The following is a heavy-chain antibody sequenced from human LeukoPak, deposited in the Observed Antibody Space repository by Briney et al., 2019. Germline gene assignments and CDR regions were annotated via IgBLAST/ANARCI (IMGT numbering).Heavy chain of an antibody. CDR2: ISGSGGST. D-gene: IGHD6-19*01. V-gene: IGHV3-23*01. CDR3: AKDLHSIAVADLTDY. J-gene: IGHJ4*02. CDR1: AFTFSAYA. Sequence: GGSLRLSCAGTAFTFSAYAMSWVRQAPGKGLEWVSTISGSGGSTYYADSVKGRFTISRDNSKNTLYLQMNSLRAEDTAVYYCAKDLHSIAVADLTDYWGQGTLVTVSS.